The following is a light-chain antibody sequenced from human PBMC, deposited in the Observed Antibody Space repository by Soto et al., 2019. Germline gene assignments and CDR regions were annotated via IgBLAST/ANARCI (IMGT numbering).Light chain of an antibody. Sequence: EIVMTPSPATLSVSPGGRATLSCRASQSISDTLAWYQQKPGQAPRLLIYSASARATGFPARFSGSGSGTDFTLTISSLEPEDFAVYYCQQRSDWPWTFGQGTKVDIK. CDR1: QSISDT. V-gene: IGKV3-15*01. CDR2: SAS. CDR3: QQRSDWPWT. J-gene: IGKJ1*01.